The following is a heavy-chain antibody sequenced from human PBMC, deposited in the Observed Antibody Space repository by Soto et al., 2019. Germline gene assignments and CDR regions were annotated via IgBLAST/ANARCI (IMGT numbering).Heavy chain of an antibody. CDR1: GGSFSGYY. J-gene: IGHJ5*02. D-gene: IGHD6-19*01. Sequence: PSETLSLTCAVYGGSFSGYYWSWIRQPPGKGLEWIGEINHSGTTNYSPSLKSRVTVSVDTSKNQFSLKLRSVTAADTAVYYCARLLRNGWRRENCFDPWGQGTLVTVSS. CDR2: INHSGTT. V-gene: IGHV4-34*01. CDR3: ARLLRNGWRRENCFDP.